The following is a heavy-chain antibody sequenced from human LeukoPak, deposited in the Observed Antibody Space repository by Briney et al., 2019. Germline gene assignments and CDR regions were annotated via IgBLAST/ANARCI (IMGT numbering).Heavy chain of an antibody. J-gene: IGHJ6*02. CDR2: ISSSGGST. CDR3: AKGSIFGVDSPEDV. CDR1: GFTFSSCA. D-gene: IGHD3-3*01. V-gene: IGHV3-23*01. Sequence: WGSLRLSCAASGFTFSSCAMSWVRQAPGKGLEWVSTISSSGGSTYYADSVEGRFTISRDNSKNTLYLQMNSLRAEDTAIYYSAKGSIFGVDSPEDVWGQGTTVTVSS.